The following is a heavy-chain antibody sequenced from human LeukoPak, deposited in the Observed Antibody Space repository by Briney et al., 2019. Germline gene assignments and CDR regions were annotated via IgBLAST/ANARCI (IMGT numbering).Heavy chain of an antibody. Sequence: GGSLRLSCTASGFTLSSYWMHWVRQAPGKGLVWVSRINSDGSSTSYADSVKGRFIISRDNAKNTLYLQMNSLRAEDTAVYYCASFYCSGGSCYQYFSYYYMDVWGKGTTVTISS. CDR1: GFTLSSYW. D-gene: IGHD2-15*01. V-gene: IGHV3-74*01. J-gene: IGHJ6*03. CDR2: INSDGSST. CDR3: ASFYCSGGSCYQYFSYYYMDV.